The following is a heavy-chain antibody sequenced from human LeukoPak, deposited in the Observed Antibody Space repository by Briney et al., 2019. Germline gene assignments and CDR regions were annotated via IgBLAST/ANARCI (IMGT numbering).Heavy chain of an antibody. D-gene: IGHD3-16*02. V-gene: IGHV3-11*01. CDR3: ARVSYYDYVWGSYLDY. Sequence: PGGSLGLSCAASGFTFSDYYMSWIRQAPGKGLEWVSYISSSSSTIYYADSVKGRFTISRDNAKNSLYLQMNSLRAEDTAVYYCARVSYYDYVWGSYLDYWGQGTLVTVSS. CDR1: GFTFSDYY. J-gene: IGHJ4*02. CDR2: ISSSSSTI.